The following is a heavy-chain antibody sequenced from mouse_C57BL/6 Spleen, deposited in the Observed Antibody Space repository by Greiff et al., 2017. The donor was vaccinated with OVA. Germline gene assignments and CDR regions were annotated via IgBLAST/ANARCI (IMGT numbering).Heavy chain of an antibody. CDR3: AIWGIDKVVEGY. J-gene: IGHJ2*01. Sequence: QVQLQQPGAELVKPGASVKVSCKASGYTFTSYWMHWVKQRPGQGLEWIGRIHPSDSDTNYNQKFKGTATLTVDKSSSTAYMQLSSLTSEDAAVYYYAIWGIDKVVEGYWGQGTTLTVSS. D-gene: IGHD1-1*01. V-gene: IGHV1-74*01. CDR2: IHPSDSDT. CDR1: GYTFTSYW.